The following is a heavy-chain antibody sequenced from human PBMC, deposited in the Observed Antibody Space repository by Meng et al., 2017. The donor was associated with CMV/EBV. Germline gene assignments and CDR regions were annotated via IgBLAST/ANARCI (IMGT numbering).Heavy chain of an antibody. J-gene: IGHJ4*02. V-gene: IGHV3-53*01. CDR2: IYSGDST. Sequence: GGSLRLSCAASGFAVSGNYMSWVRQAPGKGLQWVSVIYSGDSTYYADSVKGRSTISRDNSKNTLYLQMNSLRAEDTAVYYCARAYDYGDYDSCYFDYWGQGTLVTVSS. D-gene: IGHD4-17*01. CDR1: GFAVSGNY. CDR3: ARAYDYGDYDSCYFDY.